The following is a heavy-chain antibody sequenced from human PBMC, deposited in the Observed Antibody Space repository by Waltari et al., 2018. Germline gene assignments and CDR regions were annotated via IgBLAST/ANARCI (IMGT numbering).Heavy chain of an antibody. CDR3: TRDPAGGIDV. CDR2: IYKYGNT. D-gene: IGHD3-16*01. Sequence: VQLQESGPGLVKPSETLSLTCTVSGDSLISCSYFWSWIRQPAGEGLEFIGRIYKYGNTIYNPSLTGRVTITMDMSRNQFSLRLKSVTAADTAVYYCTRDPAGGIDVWGQGTLVTVSS. CDR1: GDSLISCSYF. V-gene: IGHV4-61*02. J-gene: IGHJ4*02.